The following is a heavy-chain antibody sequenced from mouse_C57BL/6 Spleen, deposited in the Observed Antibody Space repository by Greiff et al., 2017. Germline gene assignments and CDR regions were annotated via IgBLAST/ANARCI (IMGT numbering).Heavy chain of an antibody. V-gene: IGHV1-82*01. CDR1: GYAFSSSW. CDR2: INPGGGDT. D-gene: IGHD2-4*01. CDR3: ANDDYDLFAY. J-gene: IGHJ3*01. Sequence: QVQLQQSGPELVKPGASVKISCQASGYAFSSSWMNWVKQRPGKGLEWIGRINPGGGDTNYNGKFKGKATLTADKSSSTAYMQLSSLTSEDSAVYFCANDDYDLFAYWGQGTLVTVSA.